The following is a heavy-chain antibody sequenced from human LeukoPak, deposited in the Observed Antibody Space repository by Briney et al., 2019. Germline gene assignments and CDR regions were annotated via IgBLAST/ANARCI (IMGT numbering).Heavy chain of an antibody. CDR3: ARASGAMDV. Sequence: GESLEISCKGFGYSFTSYWVAWVRQMPGKGLEYVGIIYPGDPDTRYSPSFEGQVTISADKSTSTAYLHWSSLKASDTAMYYCARASGAMDVWGQGTTVTVSS. J-gene: IGHJ6*02. V-gene: IGHV5-51*01. CDR2: IYPGDPDT. D-gene: IGHD2-8*02. CDR1: GYSFTSYW.